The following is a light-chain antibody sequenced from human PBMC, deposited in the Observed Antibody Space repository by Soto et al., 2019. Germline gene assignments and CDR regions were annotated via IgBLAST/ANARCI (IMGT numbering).Light chain of an antibody. CDR3: QKYDSAPLT. Sequence: DIPMTQSPSSLSSSVGDSATLTCRASQGISNNLAWYQQKPGKDPKRLIYGASSLEAGVPSRFSGSRSGTDFTLTISSLQPEDVAIYYCQKYDSAPLTFGQGTKVDFK. J-gene: IGKJ1*01. CDR2: GAS. CDR1: QGISNN. V-gene: IGKV1-27*01.